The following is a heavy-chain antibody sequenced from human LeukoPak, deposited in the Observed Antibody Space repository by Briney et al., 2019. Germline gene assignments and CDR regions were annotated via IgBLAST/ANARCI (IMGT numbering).Heavy chain of an antibody. CDR1: GYTLTELS. CDR2: IDPEDGET. D-gene: IGHD2-15*01. J-gene: IGHJ1*01. V-gene: IGHV1-24*01. Sequence: GSVKVSCKVSGYTLTELSMHWVRQAPGKGLEWMGCIDPEDGETHYAQTFQGRVTMTEDTSTDTDYMEMSRLRSEYTAVYYCATVVREGRDYIVVVVAAAEYFQHWGQGTVVTVSS. CDR3: ATVVREGRDYIVVVVAAAEYFQH.